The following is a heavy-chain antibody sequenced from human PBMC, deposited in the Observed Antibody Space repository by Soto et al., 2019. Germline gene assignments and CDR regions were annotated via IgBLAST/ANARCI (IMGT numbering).Heavy chain of an antibody. CDR3: AKDRGFLDGIDY. CDR1: GFSFDDYA. J-gene: IGHJ4*02. Sequence: EVQLVESGGGLVQPGRSMRLSCAASGFSFDDYAMHWVRQAPGKGLEWVSIISRKNETIVYADSVKGRFTISRDNAKKSLYLQMNSLGPEDTALYYCAKDRGFLDGIDYWGQGTPVAVST. V-gene: IGHV3-9*01. CDR2: ISRKNETI. D-gene: IGHD3-3*01.